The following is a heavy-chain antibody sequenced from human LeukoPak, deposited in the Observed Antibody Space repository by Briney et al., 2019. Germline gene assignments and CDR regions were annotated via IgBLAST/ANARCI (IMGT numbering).Heavy chain of an antibody. V-gene: IGHV4-34*01. CDR3: ARDPVLRYCSSTSCLHTLDY. CDR1: GGSFSGYY. CDR2: INHSGST. J-gene: IGHJ4*02. D-gene: IGHD2-2*01. Sequence: SETLSLTCAVYGGSFSGYYWSWIRQPPGKGLEWIGEINHSGSTNYNPSLKSRVTISVDTSKNQFSLKLSSVTAAEAAVYYCARDPVLRYCSSTSCLHTLDYWGQGTLVTVSS.